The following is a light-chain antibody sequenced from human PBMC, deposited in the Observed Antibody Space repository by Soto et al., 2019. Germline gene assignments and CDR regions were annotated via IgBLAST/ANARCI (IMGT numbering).Light chain of an antibody. CDR3: QQYNSYSRK. J-gene: IGKJ1*01. CDR2: KAS. V-gene: IGKV1-5*03. CDR1: QSISNY. Sequence: DIQMTQSPSTLSASVGDRVTITCRASQSISNYLAWYQQKPGKAPKLLIYKASSLESGVPSRFSGSGSGTEFTLTISSLQPDDFATYYCQQYNSYSRKFGQGTKVEIK.